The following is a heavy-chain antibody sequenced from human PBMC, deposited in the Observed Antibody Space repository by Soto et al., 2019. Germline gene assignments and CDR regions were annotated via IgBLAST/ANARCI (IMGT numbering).Heavy chain of an antibody. D-gene: IGHD6-19*01. V-gene: IGHV1-69*01. Sequence: QVQLVQSGAEVKKPGSSVKVSCMASGGTFSSYAISWVRQAPGQGLEWMGGIIPIFGTANYAQKFQGRVTITADEYTSTAYMELSSLRSEDTAVYYCASERAVAGARWFDPWGQGTLVTVSS. CDR1: GGTFSSYA. CDR3: ASERAVAGARWFDP. CDR2: IIPIFGTA. J-gene: IGHJ5*02.